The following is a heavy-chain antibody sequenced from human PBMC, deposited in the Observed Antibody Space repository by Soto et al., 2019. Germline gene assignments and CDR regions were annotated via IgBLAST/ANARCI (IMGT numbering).Heavy chain of an antibody. Sequence: ASVKVSCKASGYTFTSYGISWVRQAPGQGLEWMGWMNPNSGNTGYAQKFQGRVTMTRNTSISTAYMELSSLRSEDTAVYYCARDLRSEDIVLMVYAGSSWFDPWGQGTLVTVSS. J-gene: IGHJ5*02. CDR3: ARDLRSEDIVLMVYAGSSWFDP. V-gene: IGHV1-8*02. CDR1: GYTFTSYG. CDR2: MNPNSGNT. D-gene: IGHD2-8*01.